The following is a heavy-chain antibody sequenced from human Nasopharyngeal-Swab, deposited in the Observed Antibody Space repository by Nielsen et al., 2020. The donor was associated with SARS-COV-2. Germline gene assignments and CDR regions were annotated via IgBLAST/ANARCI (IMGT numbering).Heavy chain of an antibody. Sequence: WVRQAPGQGLEWMGRLNPTIVRTNYAQKFQGRVTMTRDTSISTAYMELSRLRSDDTAVYYCARLEWEPQYWGQGTLVTVSS. CDR3: ARLEWEPQY. V-gene: IGHV1-2*06. J-gene: IGHJ4*02. D-gene: IGHD1-26*01. CDR2: LNPTIVRT.